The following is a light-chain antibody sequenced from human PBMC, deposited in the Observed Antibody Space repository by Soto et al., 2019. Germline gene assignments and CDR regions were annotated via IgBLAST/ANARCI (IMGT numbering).Light chain of an antibody. Sequence: EIVMTQSPGTLSVSPGESATLSCRASQSVSTNVAWFQQRPGQPPRLLIYGASGRASGIPARFRGTGSGTEFTLTIGSLQSEDFAVYFGQQYANWPYTFAQGTKLDI. J-gene: IGKJ2*01. V-gene: IGKV3-15*01. CDR3: QQYANWPYT. CDR2: GAS. CDR1: QSVSTN.